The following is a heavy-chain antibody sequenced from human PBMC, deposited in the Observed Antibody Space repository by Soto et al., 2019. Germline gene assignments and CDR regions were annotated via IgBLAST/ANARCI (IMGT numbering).Heavy chain of an antibody. CDR1: GFTFITYD. CDR3: ARRKERSGPYYLDL. J-gene: IGHJ4*02. CDR2: MNPNNGNA. V-gene: IGHV1-8*01. Sequence: ASVKVSCTASGFTFITYDFCWVRQTAGQGLEWMGWMNPNNGNAGFAQKFRGRINMTRNTSISTAYLELSSLRSDDSAVYFCARRKERSGPYYLDLWGQGTLVTVSS. D-gene: IGHD6-25*01.